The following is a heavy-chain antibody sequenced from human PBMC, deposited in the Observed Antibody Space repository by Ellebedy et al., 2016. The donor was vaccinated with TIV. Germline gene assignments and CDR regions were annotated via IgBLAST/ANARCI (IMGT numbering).Heavy chain of an antibody. Sequence: GGSLRLSCAASGFTFSSYNIIWVRQAPGKGLEWISYISSDTLTTEYADSVKGRFTISRYNAKNSVYLQMKSLRAGDTAVYFCARDMGRWLQFLGFWGQGTLVTVSS. CDR2: ISSDTLTT. CDR3: ARDMGRWLQFLGF. CDR1: GFTFSSYN. D-gene: IGHD5-24*01. J-gene: IGHJ4*02. V-gene: IGHV3-48*04.